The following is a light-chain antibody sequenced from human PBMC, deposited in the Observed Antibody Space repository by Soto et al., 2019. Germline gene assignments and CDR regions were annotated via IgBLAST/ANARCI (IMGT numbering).Light chain of an antibody. CDR3: QQYNTWPLT. J-gene: IGKJ3*01. Sequence: ETVMTQSPATLSVSPGERHTLSCRASQSVSNNLAWYQQKPGQAPRLLIYDASTRATGIPARFSGSGSGTEFTLTISSLQSEDFSVYYCQQYNTWPLTFGPGTKVDIK. CDR2: DAS. CDR1: QSVSNN. V-gene: IGKV3-15*01.